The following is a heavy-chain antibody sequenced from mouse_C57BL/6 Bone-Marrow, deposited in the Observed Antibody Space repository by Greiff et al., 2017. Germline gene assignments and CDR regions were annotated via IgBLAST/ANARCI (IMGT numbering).Heavy chain of an antibody. CDR1: GYTFTSYW. J-gene: IGHJ1*03. CDR2: IHPSDSDT. CDR3: AIGGGRAGYFDV. Sequence: QVQLKQPGAELVKPGASVKVSCKASGYTFTSYWMHWVKQRPGQGLEWIGRIHPSDSDTNYNQKFKGKATLTVDNSSSTAYMQLSSLTSEDSAVYYWAIGGGRAGYFDVWGTGTTVTVSS. V-gene: IGHV1-74*01.